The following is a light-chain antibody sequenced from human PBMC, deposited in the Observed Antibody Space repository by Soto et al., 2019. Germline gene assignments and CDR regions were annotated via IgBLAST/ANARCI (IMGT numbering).Light chain of an antibody. CDR2: GAS. V-gene: IGKV3-20*01. CDR1: QSVSSSY. J-gene: IGKJ2*01. Sequence: EIVLTQSPGTLSLSPGERANLSCRASQSVSSSYLAWYQQKPGQAPRLLIYGASSRATGIPDRFSGSGSGTDFTLTISRLEPEDFAVYYCQQFGNSPPYTFGQGTNLEIK. CDR3: QQFGNSPPYT.